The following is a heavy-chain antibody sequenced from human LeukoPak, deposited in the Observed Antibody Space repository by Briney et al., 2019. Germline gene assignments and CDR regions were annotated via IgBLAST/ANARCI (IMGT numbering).Heavy chain of an antibody. Sequence: PGGSLRLSCAASGFTFSIYSMNWVRQAPGKGLEWVSSISSSSSYIYYADSVKGRFTISRDNAKNSLYLQMNSLRAEDTAVYYCARGGIMIKFGGVTDWGQGTLVTVSS. D-gene: IGHD3-16*01. V-gene: IGHV3-21*01. CDR1: GFTFSIYS. CDR3: ARGGIMIKFGGVTD. CDR2: ISSSSSYI. J-gene: IGHJ4*02.